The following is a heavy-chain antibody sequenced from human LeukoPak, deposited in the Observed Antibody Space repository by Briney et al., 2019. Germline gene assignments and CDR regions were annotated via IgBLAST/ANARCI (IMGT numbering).Heavy chain of an antibody. J-gene: IGHJ4*02. CDR2: INPNNGGT. CDR1: GYTFPGYY. Sequence: DSVKVSCKASGYTFPGYYVHWVRQAPGQGLEWMGWINPNNGGTNYAQKFQGRVTMTRDTSISTAYMERSSLRSDDTAVYYCARGRGTLSSSWSLHWGQGTLVTVSS. V-gene: IGHV1-2*02. D-gene: IGHD6-13*01. CDR3: ARGRGTLSSSWSLH.